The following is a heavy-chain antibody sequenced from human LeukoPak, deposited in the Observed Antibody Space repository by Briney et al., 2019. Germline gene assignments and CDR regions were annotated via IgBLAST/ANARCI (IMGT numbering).Heavy chain of an antibody. Sequence: QPGGSLRLSCAASGFTFSSYAMSWVRQAPGKGLEWASSISVSGTYAYYADPVKGRFTISRDNSKNTLYLQMNSLRAEDTAVYYCAKGYCSDTNCQTRLGLDYWGQGTLVTVSS. V-gene: IGHV3-23*01. CDR1: GFTFSSYA. D-gene: IGHD2-15*01. J-gene: IGHJ4*02. CDR3: AKGYCSDTNCQTRLGLDY. CDR2: ISVSGTYA.